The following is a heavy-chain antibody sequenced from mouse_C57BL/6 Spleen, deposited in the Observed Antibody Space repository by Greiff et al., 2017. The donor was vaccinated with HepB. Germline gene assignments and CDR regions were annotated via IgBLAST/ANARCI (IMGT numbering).Heavy chain of an antibody. CDR1: GFTFSSYA. D-gene: IGHD1-1*01. CDR2: ISDGGSYT. Sequence: EVQRVESGGGLVKPGGSLKLSCAASGFTFSSYAMSWVRQTPEKRLEWVATISDGGSYTYYPDNVKGRFTISRDNAKNNLYLQMSHLKSEDTAMYYCARKGGSSPYFDYWGQGTTLTVSS. J-gene: IGHJ2*01. V-gene: IGHV5-4*01. CDR3: ARKGGSSPYFDY.